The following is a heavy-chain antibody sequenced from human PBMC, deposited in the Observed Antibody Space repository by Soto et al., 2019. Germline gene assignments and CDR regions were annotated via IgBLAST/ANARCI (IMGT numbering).Heavy chain of an antibody. V-gene: IGHV3-72*01. Sequence: EVQLVESGGGLVQPGGSLRLSCAASGFTFSDHYMDWVRQAPGKGLEWVGRTKHKVNTFTTEYAASVNGRFTISSDASKNSLYLQMNSRKTEDTAVYYCARGPTDYGEFGRYYFYYCVDVWGRGTTVTVSS. D-gene: IGHD4-17*01. CDR2: TKHKVNTFTT. CDR3: ARGPTDYGEFGRYYFYYCVDV. J-gene: IGHJ6*03. CDR1: GFTFSDHY.